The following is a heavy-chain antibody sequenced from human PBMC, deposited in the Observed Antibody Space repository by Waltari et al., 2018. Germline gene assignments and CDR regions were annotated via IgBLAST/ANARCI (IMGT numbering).Heavy chain of an antibody. Sequence: EVELVESGGGLVQPGGSLSLSCAASGFTFPTYWMHWVRQAPGKGLVWVSRINSDGSGTSYADSVQGRYTISRDNAKNTVFLQMNSLRVEDTAVYYCVRRLDKRRGFDYWGQGTLVTVSS. V-gene: IGHV3-74*01. CDR1: GFTFPTYW. J-gene: IGHJ4*02. CDR3: VRRLDKRRGFDY. D-gene: IGHD3-16*01. CDR2: INSDGSGT.